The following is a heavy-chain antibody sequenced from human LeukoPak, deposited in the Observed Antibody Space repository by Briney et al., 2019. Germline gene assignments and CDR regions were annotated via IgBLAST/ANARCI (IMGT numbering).Heavy chain of an antibody. J-gene: IGHJ4*02. Sequence: GGSLRLSCAASGFTFSSYSMNWVRQAPGKGLEWVSSISSSSSYIYYADSVKGRFTISRDNSKNTLYLQMNSLRAEDTAVYYCAKDQCGGSCASDYWGQGTLVTVSS. CDR1: GFTFSSYS. D-gene: IGHD2-15*01. CDR2: ISSSSSYI. CDR3: AKDQCGGSCASDY. V-gene: IGHV3-21*01.